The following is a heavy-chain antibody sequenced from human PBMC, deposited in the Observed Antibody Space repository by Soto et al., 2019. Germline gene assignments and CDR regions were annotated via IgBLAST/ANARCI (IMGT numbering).Heavy chain of an antibody. CDR3: ARDQGRITRYDY. Sequence: GGSLRLSCAASGFTFSSYWMSWVRQAPGKGLEWVSSISGSGGTTYYADSVKGRFTISRDNSKNTLYLEMNNPRAEDTAVYYCARDQGRITRYDYWGQGTLVTVSS. CDR1: GFTFSSYW. J-gene: IGHJ4*02. D-gene: IGHD1-20*01. CDR2: ISGSGGTT. V-gene: IGHV3-23*01.